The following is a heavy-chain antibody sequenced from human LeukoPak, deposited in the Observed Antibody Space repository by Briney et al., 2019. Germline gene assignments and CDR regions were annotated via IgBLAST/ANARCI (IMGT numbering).Heavy chain of an antibody. V-gene: IGHV4-39*07. J-gene: IGHJ4*02. CDR3: ARDGYNPIDY. D-gene: IGHD5-24*01. CDR1: GGSISISSYY. CDR2: ICYSGST. Sequence: SETLSLTCTVSGGSISISSYYWGWIRQPPGKGLEWIGSICYSGSTYYNPSLKSRVTISVDTSKNQFSLKLNSMTAADTAVYYCARDGYNPIDYWGQGTLVTVSS.